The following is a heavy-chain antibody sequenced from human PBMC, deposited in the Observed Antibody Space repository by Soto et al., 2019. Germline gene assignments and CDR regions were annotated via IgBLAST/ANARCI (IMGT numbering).Heavy chain of an antibody. CDR2: ISGGGNDA. D-gene: IGHD3-3*02. CDR1: RFTFSSYA. J-gene: IGHJ4*02. Sequence: EVQLLESGGGLGQPGGSLVLSCAASRFTFSSYAMSWVRQAPGKGLGWVSSISGGGNDAYYADSVKGRFTISRDNSQNTLYLQMRSLRADDTAVYYCARSLFLASTDTEPFDYWGQGALVTVSS. V-gene: IGHV3-23*01. CDR3: ARSLFLASTDTEPFDY.